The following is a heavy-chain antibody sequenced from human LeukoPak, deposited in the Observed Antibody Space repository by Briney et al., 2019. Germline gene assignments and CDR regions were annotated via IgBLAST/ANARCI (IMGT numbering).Heavy chain of an antibody. Sequence: GASVKVSCKASGYTFTGYYMHWVRQAPGQGLEWMGWINPNSGGTNYAQKFQGRVTMTRDTSISTAYMELSRLRSDDTAVYYCARDRSRVSSSGHFDYWGQGTLVTVSS. CDR2: INPNSGGT. CDR3: ARDRSRVSSSGHFDY. V-gene: IGHV1-2*02. J-gene: IGHJ4*02. CDR1: GYTFTGYY. D-gene: IGHD6-13*01.